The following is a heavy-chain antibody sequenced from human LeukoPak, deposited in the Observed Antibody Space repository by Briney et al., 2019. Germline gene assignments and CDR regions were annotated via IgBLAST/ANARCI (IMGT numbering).Heavy chain of an antibody. J-gene: IGHJ4*02. CDR1: GFTFDDYA. V-gene: IGHV3-9*01. CDR3: AKGRSGYFPIDY. D-gene: IGHD3-22*01. CDR2: ISWNSGSI. Sequence: GGSLRLSCAASGFTFDDYAMHWVRQAPGKGLEWVSGISWNSGSIGYADSVKGRFTISRDNAKNSLYLQMNSLRAEDTALYYCAKGRSGYFPIDYWGQGTLVTVSS.